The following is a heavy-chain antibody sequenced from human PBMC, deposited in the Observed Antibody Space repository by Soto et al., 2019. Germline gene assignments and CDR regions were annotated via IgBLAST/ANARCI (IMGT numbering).Heavy chain of an antibody. CDR2: ISYDGSNK. CDR1: GFTFSSYG. V-gene: IGHV3-30*18. Sequence: PGGSLRLSCAASGFTFSSYGMHWVRQAPGKGLEWVAVISYDGSNKYYADSVKGRFTISRDNSKNTLYLQMNSLRAEDTAVYYCAKDRRGYDNYSYYGMQVWGQATTLTV. CDR3: AKDRRGYDNYSYYGMQV. D-gene: IGHD5-12*01. J-gene: IGHJ6*02.